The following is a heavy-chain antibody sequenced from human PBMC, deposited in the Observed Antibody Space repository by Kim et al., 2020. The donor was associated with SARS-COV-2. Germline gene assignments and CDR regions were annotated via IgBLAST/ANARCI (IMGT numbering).Heavy chain of an antibody. CDR1: GYTFTSYD. CDR3: ARGSSSRYFDWLSPRYFDL. Sequence: ASVKVSCKASGYTFTSYDINWVRQATGQGLEWMGWMNPNSGNTGYAQKFQGRVTMTRNTSISTAYMELSSLRSEDTAVYYCARGSSSRYFDWLSPRYFDLWGRGTLVTVSS. V-gene: IGHV1-8*01. J-gene: IGHJ2*01. D-gene: IGHD3-9*01. CDR2: MNPNSGNT.